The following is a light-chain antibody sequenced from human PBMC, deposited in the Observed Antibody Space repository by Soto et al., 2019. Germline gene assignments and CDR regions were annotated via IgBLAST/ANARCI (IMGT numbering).Light chain of an antibody. CDR2: GAS. CDR1: QIVSSN. CDR3: QQNNNWPPWK. V-gene: IGKV3-15*01. J-gene: IGKJ1*01. Sequence: EIVFTHSPFTLSLSPVERATLSFMASQIVSSNLAWYQQKPGQAPRLLIYGASTRAAGVPARFSGSGYGRQYSLTISSLQSEDFAIYHCQQNNNWPPWKFGQGTKVDIK.